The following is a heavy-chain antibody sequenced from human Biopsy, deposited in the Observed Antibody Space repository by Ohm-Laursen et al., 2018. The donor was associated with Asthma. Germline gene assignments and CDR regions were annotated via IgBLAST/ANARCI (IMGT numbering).Heavy chain of an antibody. CDR1: GYTFNSAG. CDR3: ARAVDYSHYYGIDV. J-gene: IGHJ6*02. D-gene: IGHD3-10*01. Sequence: ASVKVSCKSSGYTFNSAGITWVRQAPGQGLEWMGWISVYNGSTKVAQKLQDRVTMITDTSTSTAYMELGSLRSDDTAVYFCARAVDYSHYYGIDVWGQGTTVTVS. CDR2: ISVYNGST. V-gene: IGHV1-18*01.